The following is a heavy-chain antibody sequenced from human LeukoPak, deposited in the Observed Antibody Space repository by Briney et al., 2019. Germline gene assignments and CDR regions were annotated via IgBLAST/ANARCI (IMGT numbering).Heavy chain of an antibody. D-gene: IGHD2-2*01. CDR1: GGSISSGDYY. CDR2: IYYSGST. J-gene: IGHJ4*02. V-gene: IGHV4-30-4*01. CDR3: ASNTLYTADIDY. Sequence: SETLSLTCTVSGGSISSGDYYWSWIRQPPGKGLEWIGYIYYSGSTYYNPSLKSRVTISVDTSKNQFSLKLSSVTAADTAVYYCASNTLYTADIDYWGQGTLVTVSS.